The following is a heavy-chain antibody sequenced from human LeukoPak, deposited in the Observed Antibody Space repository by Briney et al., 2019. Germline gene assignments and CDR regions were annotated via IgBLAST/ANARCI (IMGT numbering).Heavy chain of an antibody. J-gene: IGHJ3*02. CDR1: GFTFSHYW. CDR3: VKTGSHDAFDI. D-gene: IGHD3-9*01. CDR2: IKEDGSQK. Sequence: GGSLRLSCAASGFTFSHYWMSWVRQAPGTGLQWVANIKEDGSQKYYVDSLKGRFTISRDNAKNSLYLQMNSLRAEDTAVYYCVKTGSHDAFDIWGQGTMVTVSS. V-gene: IGHV3-7*01.